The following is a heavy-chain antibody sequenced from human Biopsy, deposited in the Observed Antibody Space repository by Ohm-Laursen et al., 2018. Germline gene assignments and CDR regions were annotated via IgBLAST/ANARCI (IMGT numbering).Heavy chain of an antibody. Sequence: SETLSLTCIVSGVSISSYFWSWIRQPLGKGLEWIGYVSYSGNTKYNPSLKSRVIISADTSKNQFSLKLSSVTAADTAMYYCAAYYYDSSGYFYAFHYWGQGTLATVSS. CDR3: AAYYYDSSGYFYAFHY. CDR1: GVSISSYF. CDR2: VSYSGNT. J-gene: IGHJ4*02. D-gene: IGHD3-22*01. V-gene: IGHV4-59*08.